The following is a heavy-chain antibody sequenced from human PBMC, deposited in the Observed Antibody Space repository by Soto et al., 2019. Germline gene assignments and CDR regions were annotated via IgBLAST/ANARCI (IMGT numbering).Heavy chain of an antibody. CDR3: ARRHLAVAVSPWFDP. Sequence: QQSGPGLVKPSQTLSLTCTVSGLSITDSEMGVSWIRQPPGQPLEWLAHIDSSGEKSYRTFLKSRLAISKDTSKSQIVLTMTNMDPADTATYYCARRHLAVAVSPWFDPWGQGIPVTVSS. V-gene: IGHV2-26*01. J-gene: IGHJ5*02. D-gene: IGHD6-19*01. CDR2: IDSSGEK. CDR1: GLSITDSEMG.